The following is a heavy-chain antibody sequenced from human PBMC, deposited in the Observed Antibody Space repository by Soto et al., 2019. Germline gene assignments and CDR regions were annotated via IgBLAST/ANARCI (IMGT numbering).Heavy chain of an antibody. J-gene: IGHJ5*02. V-gene: IGHV3-66*01. CDR1: GFTVSSNY. CDR2: IYSGGST. CDR3: ASSFTNYDILTGPNWFDP. D-gene: IGHD3-9*01. Sequence: GGSLRLSCAASGFTVSSNYMSWVRQAPGKGLEWVSVIYSGGSTYYADSVRGRFTISRDNSKNTLYLQMNSLRAEDTAVYYCASSFTNYDILTGPNWFDPWGQGTLVTVSS.